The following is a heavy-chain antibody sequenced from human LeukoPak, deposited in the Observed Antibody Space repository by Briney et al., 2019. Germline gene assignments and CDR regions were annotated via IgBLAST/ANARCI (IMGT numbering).Heavy chain of an antibody. CDR1: GGSISSSSYY. Sequence: SETLSLTCTVSGGSISSSSYYWGWIRQPPGKGLEWIGSIYYSGSTYYNPSLKSRVTISVDTSKNQFSLKLSSVTAADTAVYYCARRLKATVVTHLGYWGQGTLVTVSS. CDR3: ARRLKATVVTHLGY. J-gene: IGHJ4*02. D-gene: IGHD4-23*01. CDR2: IYYSGST. V-gene: IGHV4-39*01.